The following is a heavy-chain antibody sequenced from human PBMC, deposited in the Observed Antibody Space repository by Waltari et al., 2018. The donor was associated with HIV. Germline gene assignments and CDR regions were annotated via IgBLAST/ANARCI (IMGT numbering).Heavy chain of an antibody. D-gene: IGHD3-10*01. CDR1: DETFSDYV. CDR3: GGHRGRGGDY. V-gene: IGHV4-34*08. CDR2: IHLSGRT. Sequence: QVQLQQWGAGLLKPSEPLSLTCAVFDETFSDYVWSWIRQPPGKGLEWIGEIHLSGRTDYNPSLKSRVTMSLDTSENQFSLRLTSVTAADTAIYYCGGHRGRGGDYWGQGALVTVSS. J-gene: IGHJ4*02.